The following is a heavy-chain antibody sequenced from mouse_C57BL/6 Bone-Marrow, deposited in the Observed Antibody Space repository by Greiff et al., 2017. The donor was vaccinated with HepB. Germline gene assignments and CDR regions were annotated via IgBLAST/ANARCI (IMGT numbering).Heavy chain of an antibody. D-gene: IGHD2-3*01. CDR2: ISDGGSYT. Sequence: EVQLQESGGGLVKPGGSLKLSCAASGFTFSSYAMSWVRQTPEKRLEWVATISDGGSYTYYPDNVKGRFTISRDNAKNNLYLQMSHLKSEGTAMYYCAREGGDGYPDYWGQGTTLTVSS. V-gene: IGHV5-4*01. CDR1: GFTFSSYA. J-gene: IGHJ2*01. CDR3: AREGGDGYPDY.